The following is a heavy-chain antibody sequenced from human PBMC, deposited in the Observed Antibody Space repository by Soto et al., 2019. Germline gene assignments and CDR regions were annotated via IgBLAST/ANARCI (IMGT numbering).Heavy chain of an antibody. J-gene: IGHJ4*02. Sequence: QVQLVESGGGVVQPGRSLRLSCAASGFTFSSYGMHWVRQAPGKGLEWVAVIWYDGSNKYYADSVKGRFTISRDNSKNTLDLEMNSMKAEDTAVYYCARDVRDDFCSGYPAGYWGQGTLVTVSS. CDR1: GFTFSSYG. V-gene: IGHV3-33*01. CDR3: ARDVRDDFCSGYPAGY. D-gene: IGHD3-3*01. CDR2: IWYDGSNK.